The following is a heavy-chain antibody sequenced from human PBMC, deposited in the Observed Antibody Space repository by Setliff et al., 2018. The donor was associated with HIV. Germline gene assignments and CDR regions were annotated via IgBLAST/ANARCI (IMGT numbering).Heavy chain of an antibody. CDR2: ITSSGSYI. V-gene: IGHV3-21*01. CDR3: AKDRPHMASALNY. J-gene: IGHJ4*02. D-gene: IGHD2-21*01. Sequence: PGGSLRLSCAASGFTFSNYWMHWVRQAPGRGLEWVSSITSSGSYIYYADSVKGRFTISRDNAKNSLYLEMDSLRADDTAIYYCAKDRPHMASALNYWGQGTLVTVSS. CDR1: GFTFSNYW.